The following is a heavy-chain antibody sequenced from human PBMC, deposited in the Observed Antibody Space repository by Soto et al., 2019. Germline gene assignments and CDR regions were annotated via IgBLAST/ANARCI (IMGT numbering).Heavy chain of an antibody. CDR3: ARTLYGDNVDY. CDR2: MNPHSGNT. CDR1: GYTFTSYD. D-gene: IGHD4-17*01. V-gene: IGHV1-8*01. Sequence: QVQLVQSGAEVKKPGASVKVSCKASGYTFTSYDINCVRQATGQGLEWMGWMNPHSGNTGYAQKFQGRVTMTRHTSISTGYMELSSLRSEGTAVYYCARTLYGDNVDYWGQGTLVTVSS. J-gene: IGHJ4*02.